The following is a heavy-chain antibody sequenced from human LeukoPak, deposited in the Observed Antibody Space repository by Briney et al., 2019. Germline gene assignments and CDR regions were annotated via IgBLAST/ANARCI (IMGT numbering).Heavy chain of an antibody. D-gene: IGHD4/OR15-4a*01. J-gene: IGHJ3*02. V-gene: IGHV4-59*08. CDR1: GGSISDYY. CDR3: ARRQKLRGPRAGDAFDI. CDR2: IYNSGST. Sequence: SETLSLTCAVSGGSISDYYWTWIRQPPGKELEWIGYIYNSGSTNYNPSLKSRVTISVDMSKYQFSLKLSSVTAADTAMYYCARRQKLRGPRAGDAFDIWGQGTMVTVSS.